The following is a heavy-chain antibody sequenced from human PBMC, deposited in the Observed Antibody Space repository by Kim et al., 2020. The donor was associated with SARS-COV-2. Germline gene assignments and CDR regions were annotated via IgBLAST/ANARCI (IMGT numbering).Heavy chain of an antibody. D-gene: IGHD1-26*01. V-gene: IGHV4-39*01. Sequence: SETLSLTCAVSGGSINSGSHYWGWIRQPPGQGLEWIGTIYYSGNTYYNPSLKSRVTISVDTSKNQFSLKLSPVTAADAAVFYCARHSIVGATTPDSWGQGTLVTVSS. CDR1: GGSINSGSHY. J-gene: IGHJ4*02. CDR3: ARHSIVGATTPDS. CDR2: IYYSGNT.